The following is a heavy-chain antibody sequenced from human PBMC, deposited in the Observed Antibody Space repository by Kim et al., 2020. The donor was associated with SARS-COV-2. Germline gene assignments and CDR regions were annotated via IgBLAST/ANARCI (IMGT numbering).Heavy chain of an antibody. CDR2: IRCDAYGGSS. J-gene: IGHJ4*01. D-gene: IGHD1-26*01. CDR3: TRNYHSGSHSDY. Sequence: GGSLRLSCAASGFTFGGYAMSWVRQAPGKGLEWVGFIRCDAYGGSSAYAASVRGRFTIARAEYKRIAYLQMNRLETEDAAVYSCTRNYHSGSHSDY. V-gene: IGHV3-49*04. CDR1: GFTFGGYA.